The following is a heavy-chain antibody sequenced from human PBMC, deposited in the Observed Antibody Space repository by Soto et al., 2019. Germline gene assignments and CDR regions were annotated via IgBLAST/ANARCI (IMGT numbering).Heavy chain of an antibody. V-gene: IGHV3-23*01. CDR1: GFTFISYA. CDR2: ISGSGGST. CDR3: ARRMALGYSAYNFDY. D-gene: IGHD5-12*01. Sequence: PGGSLRLSCAASGFTFISYAMSWVRQAPGKGLEWVSAISGSGGSTYYADSVKGRFTISRDNAKNSLYLQWNSLKASDTAMYYWARRMALGYSAYNFDYWGQGTQVTVSS. J-gene: IGHJ4*02.